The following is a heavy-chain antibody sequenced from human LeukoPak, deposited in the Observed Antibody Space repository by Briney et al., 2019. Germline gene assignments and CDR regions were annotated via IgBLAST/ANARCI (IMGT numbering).Heavy chain of an antibody. J-gene: IGHJ5*02. D-gene: IGHD3-10*01. CDR1: GFTFSSYG. CDR3: AREGLRFGERGWFDP. Sequence: QAGGSLRLSCAASGFTFSSYGIHWVRQAPGKGLEWVAFIRYDGSNKYYADSVKGRFTISRDNSKNTLYLQMNSLRAEGTAVYYCAREGLRFGERGWFDPWGQGTLVTVSS. V-gene: IGHV3-30*02. CDR2: IRYDGSNK.